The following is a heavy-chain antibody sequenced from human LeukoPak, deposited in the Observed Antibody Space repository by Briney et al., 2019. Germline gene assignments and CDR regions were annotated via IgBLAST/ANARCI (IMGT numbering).Heavy chain of an antibody. Sequence: GGSLRLSCAASGFTFSSYGMHWVRQAPGKGLEWVAVISHDGSNKYYADSVKGRFTISRDNSKNTLYLQMNSLRAEDTAVYYCAKVDNSGYSLYYGMDVWGQGTTVTVSS. D-gene: IGHD3-22*01. CDR1: GFTFSSYG. J-gene: IGHJ6*02. CDR3: AKVDNSGYSLYYGMDV. CDR2: ISHDGSNK. V-gene: IGHV3-30*18.